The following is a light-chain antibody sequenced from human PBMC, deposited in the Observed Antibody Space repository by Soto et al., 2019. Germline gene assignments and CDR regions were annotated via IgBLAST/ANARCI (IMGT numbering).Light chain of an antibody. CDR2: DVS. CDR3: CSYAGSYTVV. V-gene: IGLV2-11*01. Sequence: QSALTQPRSVSGPPGQSVTISCTGTSSDVGGYNSVSWYQHHPGKAPKLMIYDVSKRPSGVPDRFSGSKSGNTASLTISGLQAEDEADYYCCSYAGSYTVVFGGGTKLTVL. J-gene: IGLJ2*01. CDR1: SSDVGGYNS.